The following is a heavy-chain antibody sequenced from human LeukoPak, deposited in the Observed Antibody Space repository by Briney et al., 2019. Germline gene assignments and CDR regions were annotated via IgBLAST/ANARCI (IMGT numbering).Heavy chain of an antibody. V-gene: IGHV4-4*07. D-gene: IGHD5-12*01. Sequence: SETLSLTCIVSSASINTYHWSWIRQSAGKGLEWNGRFYATEGTHYNPSLSSRATLSIDTSKNHFSLKLSSVTAADTAVYYCARSAHSGFDIWGQGTMVTVSS. J-gene: IGHJ3*02. CDR2: FYATEGT. CDR3: ARSAHSGFDI. CDR1: SASINTYH.